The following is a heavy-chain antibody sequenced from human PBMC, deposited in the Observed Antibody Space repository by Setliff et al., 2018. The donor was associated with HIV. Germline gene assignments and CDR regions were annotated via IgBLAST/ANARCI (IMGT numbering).Heavy chain of an antibody. Sequence: GGSLRLSCAASGFIFSDAWMSWVRQVPGKGLEWVARIKSKTDGKTTDYSAPVEGRSIISRGDSNNRLFLQMDTLKIEDTAMYYCTTATAWGWGQGTLVTVSS. D-gene: IGHD3-16*01. V-gene: IGHV3-15*01. CDR1: GFIFSDAW. CDR2: IKSKTDGKTT. CDR3: TTATAWG. J-gene: IGHJ4*02.